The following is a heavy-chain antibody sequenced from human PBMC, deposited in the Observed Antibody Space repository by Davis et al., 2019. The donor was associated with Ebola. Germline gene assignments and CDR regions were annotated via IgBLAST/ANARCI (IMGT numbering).Heavy chain of an antibody. CDR1: GFTFSDYY. J-gene: IGHJ5*02. V-gene: IGHV3-11*06. Sequence: GESLKISCAASGFTFSDYYMSWLRQAPGKGLEWVSYISSSGSFTNYADSVKGRFTISRDNAKNSLYLQMNSLRAEDTAVYYCEKPLKAELTWFDPWGQGTLVTVSS. CDR2: ISSSGSFT. CDR3: EKPLKAELTWFDP. D-gene: IGHD1-26*01.